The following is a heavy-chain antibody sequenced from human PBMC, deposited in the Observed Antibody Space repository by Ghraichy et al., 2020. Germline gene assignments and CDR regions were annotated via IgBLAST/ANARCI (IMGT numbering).Heavy chain of an antibody. CDR3: ARHPYDFDS. CDR1: GASVSSSNCW. Sequence: SETLSLTCTVSGASVSSSNCWWSWVRQPPGKGLEWIGEVYDGGNNCNPSLRSRVTISKDMSRNQFSLKLSSVTAADTAVYYCARHPYDFDSWGQGTLVTVSS. V-gene: IGHV4-4*02. J-gene: IGHJ4*02. CDR2: VYDGGN. D-gene: IGHD2-21*01.